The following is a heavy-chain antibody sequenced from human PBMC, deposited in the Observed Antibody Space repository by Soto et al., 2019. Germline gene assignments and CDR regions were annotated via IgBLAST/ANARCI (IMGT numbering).Heavy chain of an antibody. CDR3: TRQRTSVVTQAYFDV. J-gene: IGHJ4*02. V-gene: IGHV4-39*01. CDR1: GDSISSRSYY. Sequence: PSETLSLTCTVTGDSISSRSYYWGWIRQPPGKGLEWIGSIYYSGSTYNNPSLRSRVSMSIDTSTDQFSLKLKSVTAADTALYFCTRQRTSVVTQAYFDVWGTGSVVNVS. CDR2: IYYSGST. D-gene: IGHD2-21*02.